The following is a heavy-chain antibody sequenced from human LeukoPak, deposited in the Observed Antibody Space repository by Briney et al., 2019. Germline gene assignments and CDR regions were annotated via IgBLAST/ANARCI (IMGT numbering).Heavy chain of an antibody. D-gene: IGHD3-3*01. CDR3: ARQYYDFWSGSTPGAFDI. CDR1: GYSFTSYW. J-gene: IGHJ3*02. CDR2: IYPGDSDT. Sequence: GESLKISCYGTGYSFTSYWIGWVRQMPGKGLEWMGIIYPGDSDTRYSPSFQGQVTISADKSISTAYLQWSSLKASDTAMYYCARQYYDFWSGSTPGAFDIRGQGTMVTVSS. V-gene: IGHV5-51*01.